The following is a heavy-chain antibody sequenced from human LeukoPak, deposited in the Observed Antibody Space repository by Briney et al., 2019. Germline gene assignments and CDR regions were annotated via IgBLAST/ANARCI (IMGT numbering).Heavy chain of an antibody. V-gene: IGHV4-61*01. CDR1: GGSISSSSYY. D-gene: IGHD6-19*01. CDR3: ARLLRSSSGWYEGDY. Sequence: ETLSLTCTVSGGSISSSSYYWSWIRQPPGKGLEWIGYIYYSGSTNYNPSLKSRVTISVDTSKNQFSLKLSSVTAADTAVYYCARLLRSSSGWYEGDYWGQGTLVTVSS. CDR2: IYYSGST. J-gene: IGHJ4*02.